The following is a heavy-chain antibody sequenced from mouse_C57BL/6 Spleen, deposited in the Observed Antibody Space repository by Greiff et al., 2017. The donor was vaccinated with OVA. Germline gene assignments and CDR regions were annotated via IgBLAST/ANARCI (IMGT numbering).Heavy chain of an antibody. CDR3: ARSSNYSYWYFDG. CDR1: GYTFTSYG. CDR2: IYPRSGNT. J-gene: IGHJ1*03. Sequence: VQLQQSGAELARPGASVKLSCKASGYTFTSYGISWVKQRTGQGLEWIGEIYPRSGNTYYNEKFKGKATLTADKSSSTAYMELSSLTSEDSAVYLCARSSNYSYWYFDGWGTGTTVTVSS. V-gene: IGHV1-81*01. D-gene: IGHD2-5*01.